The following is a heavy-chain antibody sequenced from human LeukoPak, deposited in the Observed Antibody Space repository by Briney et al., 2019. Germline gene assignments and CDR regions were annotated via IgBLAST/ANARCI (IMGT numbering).Heavy chain of an antibody. CDR3: AKVWNYDFWSGLNWFDP. J-gene: IGHJ5*02. Sequence: GGSLRLSCAASGFTFSNYGMNWVRQAPGKGLEWVSGITGSGGNTYYADSVKGRFTISRDNSKNTLYLQMNSLRAEDTAVYYCAKVWNYDFWSGLNWFDPWGQGTLVTVSS. CDR1: GFTFSNYG. D-gene: IGHD3-3*01. V-gene: IGHV3-23*01. CDR2: ITGSGGNT.